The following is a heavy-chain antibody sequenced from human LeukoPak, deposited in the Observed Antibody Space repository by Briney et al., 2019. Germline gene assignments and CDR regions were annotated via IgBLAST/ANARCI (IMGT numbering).Heavy chain of an antibody. V-gene: IGHV3-23*01. CDR1: GFTFSNYG. CDR3: AKRLAYTSGGSDYFDY. J-gene: IGHJ4*02. CDR2: ISASGGTT. Sequence: GGSLRLSCAASGFTFSNYGMSWVRQAPGKGLEWVSLISASGGTTYYADSVKGRFTISRDNSENTLYLQMNSLRAEDTAVYYCAKRLAYTSGGSDYFDYWGRGTLVTVSS. D-gene: IGHD3-10*01.